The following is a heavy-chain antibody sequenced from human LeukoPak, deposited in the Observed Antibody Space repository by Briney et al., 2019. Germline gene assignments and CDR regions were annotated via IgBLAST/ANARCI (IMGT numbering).Heavy chain of an antibody. CDR2: MNPNSGNT. CDR1: GYTFTSYD. J-gene: IGHJ4*02. V-gene: IGHV1-8*01. D-gene: IGHD6-13*01. CDR3: ARGPRAAADDY. Sequence: ASVKISCKASGYTFTSYDLNWVRQATGQGLEWMGWMNPNSGNTVYAQRLQGRVTITRDTSASTAYMELSGLTSEDTAVYYCARGPRAAADDYWGQGTLVTVSS.